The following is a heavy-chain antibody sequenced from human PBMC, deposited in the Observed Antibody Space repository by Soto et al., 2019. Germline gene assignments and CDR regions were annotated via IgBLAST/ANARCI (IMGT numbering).Heavy chain of an antibody. CDR3: ARDLIQITMTPPNPLDY. J-gene: IGHJ4*02. Sequence: ASVKVSCKASGYTFTSYGISWVRQAPGQGLEWMGWISAYNGNTNYAQKLQGRVTMTTDTSTSTAYMELRSLRSDDTAVYYCARDLIQITMTPPNPLDYWGQGTLVTVSS. CDR1: GYTFTSYG. V-gene: IGHV1-18*01. CDR2: ISAYNGNT. D-gene: IGHD3-22*01.